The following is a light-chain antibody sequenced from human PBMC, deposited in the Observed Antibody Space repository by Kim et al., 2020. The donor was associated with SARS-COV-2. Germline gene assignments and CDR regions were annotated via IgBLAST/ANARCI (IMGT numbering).Light chain of an antibody. CDR2: AAS. J-gene: IGKJ1*01. V-gene: IGKV1-5*01. Sequence: GDRVTITCRASQSIGNYLAWYQQKPGKAPKVLIYAASSLESGVPSRFSGSGSGTEFTLNINSLQPDDFATYYCQQYLYYWTFGQGTKVDIK. CDR1: QSIGNY. CDR3: QQYLYYWT.